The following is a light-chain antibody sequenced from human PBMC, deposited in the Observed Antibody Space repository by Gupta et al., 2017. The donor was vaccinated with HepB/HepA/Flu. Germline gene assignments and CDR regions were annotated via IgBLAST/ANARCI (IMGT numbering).Light chain of an antibody. Sequence: EIVLTHSPATLSLSPGERATLSCRASQSVSSYLAWYQQKPGQAPRLLIYDVSNRDTGIPARFSGSGSGTDFTLTISSLEPEDFAVYYCLQRSNWPPITFGPGTKVEIK. CDR2: DVS. CDR3: LQRSNWPPIT. J-gene: IGKJ3*01. V-gene: IGKV3-11*01. CDR1: QSVSSY.